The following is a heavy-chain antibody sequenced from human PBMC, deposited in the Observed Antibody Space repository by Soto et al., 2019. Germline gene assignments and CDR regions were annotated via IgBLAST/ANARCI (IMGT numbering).Heavy chain of an antibody. Sequence: QVQLVQSGAEVKKPGSSVKVSCKASGGTFSSYAINWVRQATGQGLEWMGWMNPNSGNTGYAQKFQGRVTMTRNTSISTAYMELSSLRSEDTAVYYCACAATLAYGMDVWGQGTTVTVSS. J-gene: IGHJ6*02. V-gene: IGHV1-8*02. D-gene: IGHD2-15*01. CDR2: MNPNSGNT. CDR1: GGTFSSYA. CDR3: ACAATLAYGMDV.